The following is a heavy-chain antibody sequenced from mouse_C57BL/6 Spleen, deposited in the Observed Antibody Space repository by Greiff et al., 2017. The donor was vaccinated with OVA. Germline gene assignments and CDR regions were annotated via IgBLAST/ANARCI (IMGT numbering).Heavy chain of an antibody. J-gene: IGHJ4*01. Sequence: QVQLKQPGAELVKPGASVKMSCKASGYTFTSYWITWVKQRPGQGLEWIGDIYPGSGSTNYNEKFKSKATLTVDTSSSTAYRQLSSLTSEDSAVYYCARRDDYGSSPYAMDYWGQGTSVTVSS. CDR3: ARRDDYGSSPYAMDY. CDR1: GYTFTSYW. CDR2: IYPGSGST. V-gene: IGHV1-55*01. D-gene: IGHD1-1*01.